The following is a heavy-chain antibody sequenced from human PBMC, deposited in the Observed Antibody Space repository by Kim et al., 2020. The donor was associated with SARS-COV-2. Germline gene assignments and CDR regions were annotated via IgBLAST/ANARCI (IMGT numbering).Heavy chain of an antibody. Sequence: GGSLRLSCAASGFTFSSYAMHWVRQAPGKGLEWVAVISYDGSNKYYADSVKGRFTISRDNSKNTLYLQMNSLRAEDTAVYYCARAPVLGIVGAIYFDYWGQGTLVTVSS. J-gene: IGHJ4*02. V-gene: IGHV3-30-3*01. CDR2: ISYDGSNK. CDR1: GFTFSSYA. D-gene: IGHD1-26*01. CDR3: ARAPVLGIVGAIYFDY.